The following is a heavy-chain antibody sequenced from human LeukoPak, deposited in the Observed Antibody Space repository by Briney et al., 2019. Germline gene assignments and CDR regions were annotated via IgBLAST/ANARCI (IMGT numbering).Heavy chain of an antibody. CDR2: TNRRGDIT. Sequence: GGSLRLSCAASGFTFSSYWMNWVRQVPGKGLEWVSGTNRRGDITGYADFVKGRFTISRDNAKNSLYLQMNSLRVEDTALYHCARKGLGGELGGFDSWGQGTLVTVSS. V-gene: IGHV3-20*01. CDR1: GFTFSSYW. CDR3: ARKGLGGELGGFDS. J-gene: IGHJ4*02. D-gene: IGHD1-7*01.